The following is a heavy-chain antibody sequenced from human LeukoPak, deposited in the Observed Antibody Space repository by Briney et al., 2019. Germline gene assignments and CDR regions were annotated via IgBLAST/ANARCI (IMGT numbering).Heavy chain of an antibody. Sequence: GRSLRLSCAASGFTFGSYGMHWVRQALGKGLEGVAVISYDGSNKYYADSVTGRFTISRDNSKNTLYLQMNSLRAEDTAVYYCAKIDGVDSSSLDYWGQGTLVTVSS. CDR3: AKIDGVDSSSLDY. D-gene: IGHD6-6*01. J-gene: IGHJ4*02. CDR1: GFTFGSYG. V-gene: IGHV3-30*18. CDR2: ISYDGSNK.